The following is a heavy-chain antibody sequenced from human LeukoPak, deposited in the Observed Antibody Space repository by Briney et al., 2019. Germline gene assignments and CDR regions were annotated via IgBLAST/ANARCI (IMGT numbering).Heavy chain of an antibody. CDR1: GFSFRSYA. CDR3: ARDRTPVVTADAFDI. J-gene: IGHJ3*02. CDR2: ISSSGSTI. Sequence: GGSLRLTCAASGFSFRSYAMNWVRQAPGKGLEWVSYISSSGSTIYYADSVKGRFTISRDNAKNSLYLQMNSLRAEDTAVYYCARDRTPVVTADAFDIWGQGTMVTVSS. D-gene: IGHD2-21*02. V-gene: IGHV3-48*03.